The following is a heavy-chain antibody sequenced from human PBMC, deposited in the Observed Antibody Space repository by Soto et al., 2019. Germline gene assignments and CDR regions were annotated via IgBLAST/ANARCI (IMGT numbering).Heavy chain of an antibody. CDR2: IIPIFGTA. CDR3: AKSYSGSILVWYFDY. Sequence: SVKVSCKASGGTFSSYAISWVRQAPGQGLEWMGGIIPIFGTANYAQKFQGRVTITADESTSTAYMELSSLRSEDTAVYYCAKSYSGSILVWYFDYWGQGTLVTDS. V-gene: IGHV1-69*13. CDR1: GGTFSSYA. J-gene: IGHJ4*02. D-gene: IGHD1-26*01.